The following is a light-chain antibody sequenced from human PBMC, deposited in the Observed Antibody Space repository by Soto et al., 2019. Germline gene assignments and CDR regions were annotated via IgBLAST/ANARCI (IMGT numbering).Light chain of an antibody. CDR2: EVN. Sequence: QSVLTQPASVSGSPGQSITISCGGTSSDVGAYIYVSWYQQFPGKAPKLILYEVNNRPSGVSNRFSGSKSDTTASLTISGLQPEDEADYYCSAYSYIDTKVFGTGTKVTVL. CDR1: SSDVGAYIY. J-gene: IGLJ1*01. V-gene: IGLV2-14*03. CDR3: SAYSYIDTKV.